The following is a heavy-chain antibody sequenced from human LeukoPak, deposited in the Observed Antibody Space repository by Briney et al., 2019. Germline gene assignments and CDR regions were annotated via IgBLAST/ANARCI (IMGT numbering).Heavy chain of an antibody. CDR1: GGTFSSYA. Sequence: ASVKVSCKASGGTFSSYAISWVRQAPGQGLEWMGRIIPILGMANYAQKFQGRVTITADKSTSTAYMELGSLRSEDTAVYYCAREWIVEQNWFDPWGQGTLVTVSS. V-gene: IGHV1-69*04. D-gene: IGHD3-22*01. J-gene: IGHJ5*02. CDR3: AREWIVEQNWFDP. CDR2: IIPILGMA.